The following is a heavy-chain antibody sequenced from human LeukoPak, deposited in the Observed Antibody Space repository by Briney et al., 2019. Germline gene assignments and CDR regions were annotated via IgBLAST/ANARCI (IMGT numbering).Heavy chain of an antibody. V-gene: IGHV7-4-1*02. D-gene: IGHD5-24*01. CDR3: ARVWQLRFSYYYGMDV. CDR2: INTNTGNP. J-gene: IGHJ6*02. Sequence: ASVKVSCKASGYTFTGYYMHWVRQAPGQGLEWMGWINTNTGNPTYAQGFTGRFVFSLDTSVSTAYLQISSLKAEDTAVYYCARVWQLRFSYYYGMDVWGQGTTVTVSS. CDR1: GYTFTGYY.